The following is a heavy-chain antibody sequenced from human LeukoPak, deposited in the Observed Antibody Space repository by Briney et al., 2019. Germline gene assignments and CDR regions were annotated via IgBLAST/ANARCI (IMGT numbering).Heavy chain of an antibody. CDR1: GGSFSGYY. V-gene: IGHV4-34*01. D-gene: IGHD3-10*01. CDR3: AVGGRLYGLDV. Sequence: SETLSLTCAVYGGSFSGYYWSWIRQPPGKGLEWIGEINHSGSTNYNPSLKSRVTISVDTSKNQFSLKLSSVTAADTAVYYCAVGGRLYGLDVWGQGTTVTVSS. CDR2: INHSGST. J-gene: IGHJ6*02.